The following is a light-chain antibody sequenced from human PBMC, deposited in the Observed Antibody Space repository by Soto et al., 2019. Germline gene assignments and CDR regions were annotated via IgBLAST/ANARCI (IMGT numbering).Light chain of an antibody. V-gene: IGLV2-14*01. Sequence: QSALTQPASVSGSPGQSITISCTGTSSDVGGYNYVSWYQQHPGKAPKLMIYDVSNRPSGVSNRFSVSKSGNTASLTISGLQAEDEADYYCSSYTSSSTLEVVFGGGTKLTVL. CDR1: SSDVGGYNY. CDR3: SSYTSSSTLEVV. J-gene: IGLJ2*01. CDR2: DVS.